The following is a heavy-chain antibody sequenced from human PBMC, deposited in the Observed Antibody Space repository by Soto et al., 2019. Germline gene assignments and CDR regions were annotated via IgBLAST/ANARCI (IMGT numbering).Heavy chain of an antibody. CDR2: IYYSGST. J-gene: IGHJ4*02. Sequence: QVQLQESGPGLVKPSQTLSLTCTVSGGSISSGGYYWSWIRQHPGKGLEWIGYIYYSGSTYYNPSLKSRVTISVDTSKNQFSLKLSSVTAADTAVYYCARSLQETTFKLYYFDYWGQGTLVTVSS. CDR1: GGSISSGGYY. CDR3: ARSLQETTFKLYYFDY. V-gene: IGHV4-31*03. D-gene: IGHD1-7*01.